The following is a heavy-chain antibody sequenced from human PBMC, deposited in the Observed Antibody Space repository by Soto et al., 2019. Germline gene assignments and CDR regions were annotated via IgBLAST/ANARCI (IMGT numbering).Heavy chain of an antibody. CDR1: GYSISSGYC. CDR2: IYHSGST. D-gene: IGHD2-2*01. Sequence: SETLSLTCAVSGYSISSGYCWGWIRQPPGKGLEWIGSIYHSGSTYYNPSLKSRVTISVDTSKNQFSLKLSSVTAADTAVYYCAREEGGYCSSTSCYLFDYWGQGTLVTVS. J-gene: IGHJ4*02. CDR3: AREEGGYCSSTSCYLFDY. V-gene: IGHV4-38-2*02.